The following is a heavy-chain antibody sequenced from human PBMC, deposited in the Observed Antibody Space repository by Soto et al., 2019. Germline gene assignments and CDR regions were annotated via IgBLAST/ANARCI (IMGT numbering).Heavy chain of an antibody. Sequence: SETLSLTCSVSGAALNSGNYYWSWIRQVPGKGLEWIGHIYVTGAVDYNPPLRGRITISQDTSERQFSLNLRLVTAADTAVYYCARLRIATNNYKWFDPWGQGTLVTVSS. V-gene: IGHV4-31*03. CDR1: GAALNSGNYY. J-gene: IGHJ5*02. CDR3: ARLRIATNNYKWFDP. CDR2: IYVTGAV. D-gene: IGHD2-21*01.